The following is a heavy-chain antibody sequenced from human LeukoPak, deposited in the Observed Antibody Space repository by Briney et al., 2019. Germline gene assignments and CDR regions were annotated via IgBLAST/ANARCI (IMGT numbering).Heavy chain of an antibody. CDR2: VSGSGGST. CDR1: GFTFRSYA. Sequence: PGGSLRLSCAASGFTFRSYAMSWVRQAPGKGLEWVSSVSGSGGSTYYADAVKGRFTISRDNSKNTLYLQMNSLRAEDTAVYYCAREGVYDSWDYWGQGTLVTVSS. D-gene: IGHD3-3*01. CDR3: AREGVYDSWDY. J-gene: IGHJ4*02. V-gene: IGHV3-23*01.